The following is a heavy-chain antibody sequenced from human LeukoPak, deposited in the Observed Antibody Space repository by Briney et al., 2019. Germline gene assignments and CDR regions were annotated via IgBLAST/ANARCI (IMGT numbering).Heavy chain of an antibody. CDR2: ISSSGSTI. CDR1: GFTFSDYY. V-gene: IGHV3-11*01. D-gene: IGHD3-10*01. J-gene: IGHJ4*02. Sequence: GGSRRLSCAASGFTFSDYYMSWIRQAPGKGLEWVSYISSSGSTIYYADSVKGRFTISRDNAKNSLYLQMNSLRAEDTAVYYCARDRLRYYGSGSYGRDYWGQGTLVTVSS. CDR3: ARDRLRYYGSGSYGRDY.